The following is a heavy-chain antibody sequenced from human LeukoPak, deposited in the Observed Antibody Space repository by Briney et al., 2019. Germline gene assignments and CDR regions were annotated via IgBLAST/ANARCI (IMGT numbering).Heavy chain of an antibody. CDR3: AKGVGTALVHTNLDY. CDR2: ISAHDGNT. J-gene: IGHJ4*02. D-gene: IGHD5-18*01. CDR1: GYTFTNHG. V-gene: IGHV1-18*01. Sequence: ASVKVSCKASGYTFTNHGITWVRQAPGQGLEWMGWISAHDGNTNYAQKLQGRVTMTTDTSTSTAYMELRSLRSDDTAVYYCAKGVGTALVHTNLDYWGQGTLVTVSS.